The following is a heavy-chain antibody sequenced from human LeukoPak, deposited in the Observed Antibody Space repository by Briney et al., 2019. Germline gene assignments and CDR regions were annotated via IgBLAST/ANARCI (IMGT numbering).Heavy chain of an antibody. CDR1: GFIFNNYG. CDR2: IPYDGSSE. J-gene: IGHJ4*02. Sequence: GGSLRLSCAASGFIFNNYGMHWVRQAPGRGLEWVAMIPYDGSSEKYADFVKGRFTISRDNSKNTLYLQMNSLRDEDTALYYCAKPRVSIGSHFDYWGQGTLVTVSS. V-gene: IGHV3-30*18. D-gene: IGHD2-15*01. CDR3: AKPRVSIGSHFDY.